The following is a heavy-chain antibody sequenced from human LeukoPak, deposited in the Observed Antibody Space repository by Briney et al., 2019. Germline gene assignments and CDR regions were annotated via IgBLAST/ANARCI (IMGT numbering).Heavy chain of an antibody. D-gene: IGHD2-2*01. CDR3: ARANFLYCSSSTCLYDY. Sequence: ASVKVSCKASGYTFTDYYMHWVRQAPGQGFEWMGWINPNDGDTNYAQKFQGRVTMTRDTSISTAHMEVSRLRSDDTAVYYCARANFLYCSSSTCLYDYWGQGTLVTVSS. CDR1: GYTFTDYY. CDR2: INPNDGDT. J-gene: IGHJ4*02. V-gene: IGHV1-2*02.